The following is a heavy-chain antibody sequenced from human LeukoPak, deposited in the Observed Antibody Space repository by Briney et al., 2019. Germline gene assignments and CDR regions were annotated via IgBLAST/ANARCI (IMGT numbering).Heavy chain of an antibody. D-gene: IGHD2-15*01. Sequence: PGGSLRLSCAASGFTFSSYEMNWVRQAPGKGLEWVSYISSSGSTIYYADSVKGRFTISRDNAKNLLYLQMNSLRAEDTAVYYCARDCGGGSCYGPYDAFDIWGQGTMDTVSS. V-gene: IGHV3-48*03. CDR1: GFTFSSYE. CDR3: ARDCGGGSCYGPYDAFDI. CDR2: ISSSGSTI. J-gene: IGHJ3*02.